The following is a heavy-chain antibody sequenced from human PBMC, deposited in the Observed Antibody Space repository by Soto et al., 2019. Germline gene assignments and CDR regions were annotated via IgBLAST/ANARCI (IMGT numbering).Heavy chain of an antibody. CDR3: ARARVAGRNCFDP. Sequence: PSETLSLTCTVSGGSISSGDYYWSWLRQPPGKGLEWMGYNYYSGSTYYNPSLKSRVTISVDTSKNQFSLKLSSVTAAVTAVYYCARARVAGRNCFDPWGQGTLVTVSS. D-gene: IGHD6-19*01. J-gene: IGHJ5*02. CDR1: GGSISSGDYY. V-gene: IGHV4-30-4*01. CDR2: NYYSGST.